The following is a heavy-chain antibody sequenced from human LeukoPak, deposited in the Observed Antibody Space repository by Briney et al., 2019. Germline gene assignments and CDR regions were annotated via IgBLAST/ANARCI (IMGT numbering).Heavy chain of an antibody. Sequence: SETLSLTCAVYGGSFSGYYWSWIRQPPGKGLEWIGEINHSGSTNYNPSLKSRVTISVDTSKNQFSLKLSSVTAADTAVYYCAKGEGPGGSYYAGGAFDIWGQGTMVTVSS. CDR1: GGSFSGYY. J-gene: IGHJ3*02. D-gene: IGHD1-26*01. CDR2: INHSGST. V-gene: IGHV4-34*01. CDR3: AKGEGPGGSYYAGGAFDI.